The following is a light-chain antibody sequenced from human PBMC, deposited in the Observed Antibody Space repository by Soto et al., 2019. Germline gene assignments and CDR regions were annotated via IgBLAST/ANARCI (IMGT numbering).Light chain of an antibody. CDR3: QQYGSSPIT. CDR1: QSVSSSY. CDR2: GAS. J-gene: IGKJ5*01. V-gene: IGKV3-20*01. Sequence: EIVLTQSPGTLSLSPGERATLSCRASQSVSSSYLAWYQQKPGQAPRLLIYGASRRATGIPDRFSGSRSGTDFTLTISRLEPEDFAVYYCQQYGSSPITFGHGTRLEIK.